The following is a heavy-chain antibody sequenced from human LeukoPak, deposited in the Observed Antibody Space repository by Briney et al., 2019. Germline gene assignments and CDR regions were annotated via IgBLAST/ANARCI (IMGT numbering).Heavy chain of an antibody. CDR3: ARDRVTGPLEGWLDP. CDR2: IYYSGST. CDR1: GGSISSGGYY. J-gene: IGHJ5*02. Sequence: PSQTLSLTCTVSGGSISSGGYYWSWIRQHPGKGLEWIGYIYYSGSTYYNPSLKSRVTISVDTSKNQFSLKLSSVTAADTAVYYCARDRVTGPLEGWLDPWGQGTLVTVSS. D-gene: IGHD2-21*02. V-gene: IGHV4-31*03.